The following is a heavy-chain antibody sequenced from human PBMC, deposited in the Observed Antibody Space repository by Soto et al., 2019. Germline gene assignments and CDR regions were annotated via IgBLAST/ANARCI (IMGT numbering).Heavy chain of an antibody. CDR2: ISAANRNG. D-gene: IGHD3-10*01. CDR3: ARAVGQFDP. J-gene: IGHJ5*02. V-gene: IGHV1-3*01. CDR1: GYTFSSYA. Sequence: SVKVSCKASGYTFSSYALHWVRQAPGQRLERMGWISAANRNGKYSQRFQGSVTITRYTSASAAYMELRSPRSEDTAAFPCARAVGQFDPWGQGTLV.